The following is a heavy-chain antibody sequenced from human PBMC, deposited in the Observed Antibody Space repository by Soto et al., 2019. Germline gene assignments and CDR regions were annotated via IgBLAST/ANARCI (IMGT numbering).Heavy chain of an antibody. Sequence: QVQLVESGGGVVQPGRSLRLSCAASGFTSSSYAMHWVRQAPGKGLEWVAVIWYDGSNKYFADSVKGRFSISRDNSKNTLYLQMNSLRVEDTAVYYCARGVDWFDPWGQGTLVTVSS. CDR2: IWYDGSNK. J-gene: IGHJ5*02. CDR3: ARGVDWFDP. V-gene: IGHV3-33*01. CDR1: GFTSSSYA. D-gene: IGHD2-15*01.